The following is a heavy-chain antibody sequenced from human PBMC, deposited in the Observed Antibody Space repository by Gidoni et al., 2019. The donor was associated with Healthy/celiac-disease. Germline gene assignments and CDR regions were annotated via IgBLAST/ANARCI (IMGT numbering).Heavy chain of an antibody. CDR1: SYSFTIYW. Sequence: EVQLVQSGDEVQKPGASLTISCQDSSYSFTIYWIGWVRQMPGKVLEWMGIIYPGDADTRYSPSFQGQVTISADKSISTAYLQWSSLKASDTAMYYCARRSGSYSGSLVAFDIWGQGTMVTVAS. J-gene: IGHJ3*02. V-gene: IGHV5-51*01. CDR2: IYPGDADT. D-gene: IGHD1-26*01. CDR3: ARRSGSYSGSLVAFDI.